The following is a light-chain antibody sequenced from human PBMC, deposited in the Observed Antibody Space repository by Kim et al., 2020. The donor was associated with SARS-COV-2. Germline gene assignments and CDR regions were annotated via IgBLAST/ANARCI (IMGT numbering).Light chain of an antibody. CDR1: SSDVGGYNY. CDR3: CSFIGTSTYV. CDR2: DVT. Sequence: GQSITISCTGTSSDVGGYNYVSWYQQHPGEVPKLMFYDVTKRPSGVSNRFSGSKSGNTASLTISGLQTEDEADYYCCSFIGTSTYVFGTGTKVTVL. J-gene: IGLJ1*01. V-gene: IGLV2-14*04.